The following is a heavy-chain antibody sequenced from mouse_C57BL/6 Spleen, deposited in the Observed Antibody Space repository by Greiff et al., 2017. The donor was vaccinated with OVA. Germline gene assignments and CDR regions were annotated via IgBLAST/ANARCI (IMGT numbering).Heavy chain of an antibody. J-gene: IGHJ1*03. Sequence: VQLQQSGSELRSPGSSVKLSCKDFDSEVFPIAYMSWVRQKPGHGFEWIGGILPSIGRTIYGEKFEDKATLDADTLSNTAYLELNSLTSEDSAIYYCARGDYYGSSYGRWYFDVWGTGTTVTVSS. CDR1: DSEVFPIAY. V-gene: IGHV15-2*01. D-gene: IGHD1-1*01. CDR3: ARGDYYGSSYGRWYFDV. CDR2: ILPSIGRT.